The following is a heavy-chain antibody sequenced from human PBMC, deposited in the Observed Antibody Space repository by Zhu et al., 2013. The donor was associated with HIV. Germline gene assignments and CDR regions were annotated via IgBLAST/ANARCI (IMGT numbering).Heavy chain of an antibody. D-gene: IGHD2-15*01. CDR3: AREKVNRNSAGYYFYGMDV. CDR1: GGNFSNDS. Sequence: QVQLVQSGAEVREPGSSVKVFCRASGGNFSNDSINWVRQAPGQGLEWMGGVILRFFTTNYSQRFKGRVTILADKSATTSYLELKTLTLDDTGVYFCAREKVNRNSAGYYFYGMDVWGQGTRVTVSS. V-gene: IGHV1-69*06. J-gene: IGHJ6*02. CDR2: VILRFFTT.